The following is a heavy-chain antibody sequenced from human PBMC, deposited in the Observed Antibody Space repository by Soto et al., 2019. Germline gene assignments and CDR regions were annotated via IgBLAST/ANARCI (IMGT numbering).Heavy chain of an antibody. V-gene: IGHV3-23*01. CDR2: ISGSGGST. CDR1: GFTFSSYA. Sequence: GALRLSCAASGFTFSSYAMSWVRQAPGKGLEWVSAISGSGGSTYYADSVKGRFTISRDNSKNTLYLQMNSLSAEDTGVYYCAKANGAIFGVVIIRPFDYWGQGTLVTVSS. CDR3: AKANGAIFGVVIIRPFDY. D-gene: IGHD3-3*01. J-gene: IGHJ4*02.